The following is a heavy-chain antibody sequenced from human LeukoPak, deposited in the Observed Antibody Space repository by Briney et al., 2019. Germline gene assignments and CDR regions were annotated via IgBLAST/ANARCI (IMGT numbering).Heavy chain of an antibody. D-gene: IGHD2-21*02. CDR1: GGSFSGYY. CDR2: INHSGST. CDR3: ARNSVVTAIDY. J-gene: IGHJ4*02. V-gene: IGHV4-34*01. Sequence: PSETLSLTCAVYGGSFSGYYWSWIRQPPGKGLEWIGEINHSGSTNYNPSLKSRVTISVDTSKNQFSLKLSSVTAADTAVYYCARNSVVTAIDYWGQGTLVPVSS.